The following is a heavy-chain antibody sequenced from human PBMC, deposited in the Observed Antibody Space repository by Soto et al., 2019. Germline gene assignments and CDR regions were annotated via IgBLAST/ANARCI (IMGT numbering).Heavy chain of an antibody. Sequence: PGGSLRLSCAASGFTFNDYVIYWVRQGPGKGLEWVSSISSSSSYIYYADSVKGRFTISRDNAKNSLYLQMNSLRAEDTAVYYCARDYSGYDYFDFDYWGQGTLVTVSS. J-gene: IGHJ4*02. CDR1: GFTFNDYV. D-gene: IGHD5-12*01. CDR3: ARDYSGYDYFDFDY. V-gene: IGHV3-21*01. CDR2: ISSSSSYI.